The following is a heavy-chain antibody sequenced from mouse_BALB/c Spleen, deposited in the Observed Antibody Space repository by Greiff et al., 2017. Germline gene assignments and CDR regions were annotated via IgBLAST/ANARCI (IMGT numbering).Heavy chain of an antibody. J-gene: IGHJ4*01. V-gene: IGHV6-6*02. CDR1: GFTFSNYW. Sequence: EVQVVESGGGLVQPGGSMKLSCVASGFTFSNYWMNWVRQSPEKGLEWVAEIRLKSNNYATHYAESVKGRFTISRDDSKSSVYLQMNNLRAEDTGIYYCRTGTNYAMDYWGQGTSVTVSS. D-gene: IGHD4-1*01. CDR2: IRLKSNNYAT. CDR3: RTGTNYAMDY.